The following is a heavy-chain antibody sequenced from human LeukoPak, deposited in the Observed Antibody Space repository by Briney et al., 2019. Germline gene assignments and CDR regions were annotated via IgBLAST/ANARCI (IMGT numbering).Heavy chain of an antibody. V-gene: IGHV3-48*03. CDR2: ISSSGSTI. CDR3: ARWLDV. J-gene: IGHJ6*04. Sequence: PGGSLRLTCAASGFTFSSFEMNWVRQAPGKGLEWVSYISSSGSTIYHTYSVRGRFIISRDNAKNALYLRMSSLRAEDTAIYYCARWLDVCGDGATVTVSS. CDR1: GFTFSSFE.